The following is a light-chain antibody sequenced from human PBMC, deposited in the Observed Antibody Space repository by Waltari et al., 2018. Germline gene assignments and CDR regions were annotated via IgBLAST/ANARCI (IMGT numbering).Light chain of an antibody. V-gene: IGKV1-39*01. Sequence: DIQMTQPPSSLSASVGDRVTITCRTSQTISIYLSWYQQKVGKAPKLLIYYASTLQSGVPSRFSGSGSGTEFTLTISSLQPDDFATYFCQHSYYTPLFGQGTRLEIK. J-gene: IGKJ5*01. CDR1: QTISIY. CDR3: QHSYYTPL. CDR2: YAS.